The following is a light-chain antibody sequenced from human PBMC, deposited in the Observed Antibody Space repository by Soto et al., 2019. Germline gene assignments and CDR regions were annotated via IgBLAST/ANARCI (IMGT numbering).Light chain of an antibody. CDR2: EVY. V-gene: IGLV2-14*01. Sequence: QSALTQPASVSGSPLQSITISGTGTSSDVGTYNDVSWYQQHPGKPPKLLIYEVYNRPSGVSHRFAGSKSGNTASLTISGLQAEYEPDYHCCSYTSSSALYVLGTGTQLTVL. J-gene: IGLJ1*01. CDR1: SSDVGTYND. CDR3: CSYTSSSALYV.